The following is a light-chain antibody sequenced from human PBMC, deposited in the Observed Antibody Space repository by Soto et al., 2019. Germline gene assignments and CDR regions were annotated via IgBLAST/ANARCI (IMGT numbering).Light chain of an antibody. CDR2: AAY. CDR3: QQYYTYPLA. V-gene: IGKV1-8*01. J-gene: IGKJ1*01. Sequence: AIRMTQSPSSISAFTGDRVTITCRTSRPISTYLAWYQQKPGKTPTLLMYAAYTLQSGVPTRFSGSGSGTDFTLTSSCLQSEDFATYYCQQYYTYPLAFGQGTNIEIK. CDR1: RPISTY.